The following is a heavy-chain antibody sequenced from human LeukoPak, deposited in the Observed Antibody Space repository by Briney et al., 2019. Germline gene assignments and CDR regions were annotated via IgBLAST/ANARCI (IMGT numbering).Heavy chain of an antibody. J-gene: IGHJ4*02. D-gene: IGHD5-24*01. CDR1: EFSVGSNY. Sequence: GGSLRLSCAASEFSVGSNYMTWVRQAPGKGLEWVARIKRDGSEKYYVDSVKGRFTISRDNTRNSLYLQMNSLRAEDTAVYYCARHMERWRQFTHSLDYWGQGTLVTVSS. CDR2: IKRDGSEK. CDR3: ARHMERWRQFTHSLDY. V-gene: IGHV3-7*01.